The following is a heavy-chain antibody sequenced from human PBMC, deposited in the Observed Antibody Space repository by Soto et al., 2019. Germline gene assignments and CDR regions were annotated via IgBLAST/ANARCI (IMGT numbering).Heavy chain of an antibody. D-gene: IGHD2-15*01. CDR2: INPNNGGT. Sequence: QVHLVQSGAEVKKPGASVKVSCKASGYSFTANSMHWVRQAPGQGLEWMGWINPNNGGTDYARKFQGWVTMTRGTSISTAYMDLTRLKSDDTAVYYCAIQRSAFVYWGQGTLVTVSS. V-gene: IGHV1-2*04. CDR3: AIQRSAFVY. CDR1: GYSFTANS. J-gene: IGHJ4*02.